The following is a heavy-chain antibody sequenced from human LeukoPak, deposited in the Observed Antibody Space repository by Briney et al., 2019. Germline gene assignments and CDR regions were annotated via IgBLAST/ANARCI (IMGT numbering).Heavy chain of an antibody. CDR3: ARERLGYCSSTSCYGYYYGMDV. D-gene: IGHD2-2*01. V-gene: IGHV1-69*01. J-gene: IGHJ6*04. Sequence: ASVKVSCKASGGTFSSYAISWVRQAPGQGLEWMGGIIPIFGTANYAQKFQGRVTITADESTSTAYMELSSLRSEDTAVCYCARERLGYCSSTSCYGYYYGMDVWGKGTTVTVSS. CDR2: IIPIFGTA. CDR1: GGTFSSYA.